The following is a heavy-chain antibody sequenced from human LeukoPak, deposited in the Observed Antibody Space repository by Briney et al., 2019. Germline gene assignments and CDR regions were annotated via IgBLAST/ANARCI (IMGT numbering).Heavy chain of an antibody. CDR3: AKDLSWGATDY. Sequence: GGSLRLSCAASGFVFSNNWMYWVRQAPGRGLVWVSRINSDGSSIAYADSVKGRFTISRDNAKNTLFLQMNSLTVEDTAMYYCAKDLSWGATDYWGQGTLVTVSS. V-gene: IGHV3-74*01. J-gene: IGHJ4*02. CDR1: GFVFSNNW. CDR2: INSDGSSI. D-gene: IGHD6-13*01.